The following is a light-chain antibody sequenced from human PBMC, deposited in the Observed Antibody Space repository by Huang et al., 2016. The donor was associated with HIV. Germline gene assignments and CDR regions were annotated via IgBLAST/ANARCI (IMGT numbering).Light chain of an antibody. CDR1: QNLLYSDEHNL. CDR3: MQGLQAPPT. J-gene: IGKJ2*01. CDR2: LGS. Sequence: EMVMTQSPLSLPVTPGQPASISCTSSQNLLYSDEHNLLDWYLQKPGQSPQLVVVLGSNRAPRVFDRFSGSGSGTDFTLEISRVEAEDVGVYYCMQGLQAPPTFGQGTKL. V-gene: IGKV2-28*01.